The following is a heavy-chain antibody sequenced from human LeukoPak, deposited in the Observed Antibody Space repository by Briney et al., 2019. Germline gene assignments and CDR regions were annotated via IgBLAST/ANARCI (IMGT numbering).Heavy chain of an antibody. CDR3: ARGRSQVVVVPAARHYYMDV. J-gene: IGHJ6*03. Sequence: SETLSLTCAVYGGSFSGYYWSWIRQPPGKGLEWIGEINHSGSTNYNPSLKSRVTMSVDTSKNQFSLKLSSVPAADAAVYYCARGRSQVVVVPAARHYYMDVWGKGTTVTVSS. CDR1: GGSFSGYY. V-gene: IGHV4-34*01. CDR2: INHSGST. D-gene: IGHD2-2*01.